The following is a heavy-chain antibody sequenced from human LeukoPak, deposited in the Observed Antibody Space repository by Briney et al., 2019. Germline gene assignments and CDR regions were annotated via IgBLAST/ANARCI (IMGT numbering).Heavy chain of an antibody. CDR1: GGSFSGYY. CDR3: ARFSYGSGSYPFDY. CDR2: INHSGST. Sequence: SETLSLTRAVYGGSFSGYYWSWIRQPPGKGLEWIGEINHSGSTNYNPSLKSRVTISVDTSKNQFSLKLSSVTAADTAVYYCARFSYGSGSYPFDYWGQGTLVTVSS. J-gene: IGHJ4*02. D-gene: IGHD3-10*01. V-gene: IGHV4-34*01.